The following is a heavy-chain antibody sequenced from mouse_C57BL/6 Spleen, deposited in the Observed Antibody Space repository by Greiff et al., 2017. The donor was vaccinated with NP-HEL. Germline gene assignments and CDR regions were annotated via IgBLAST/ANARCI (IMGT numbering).Heavy chain of an antibody. CDR3: ARRREAPLWYFDV. CDR1: GYTFTSYW. Sequence: QVQLQQPGAELVMPGASVKLSCKASGYTFTSYWMHWVKQRPGQGLEWIGEIDPSDSYTNYNQKFKGKSTLTVDKSSSTAYMQLSSLTSEDSAVYYCARRREAPLWYFDVWGTGTTVTVSS. J-gene: IGHJ1*03. CDR2: IDPSDSYT. V-gene: IGHV1-69*01.